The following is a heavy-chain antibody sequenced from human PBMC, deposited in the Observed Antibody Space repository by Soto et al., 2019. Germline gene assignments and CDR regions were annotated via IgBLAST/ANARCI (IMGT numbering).Heavy chain of an antibody. D-gene: IGHD5-18*01. CDR2: ISGYNGNT. J-gene: IGHJ5*02. V-gene: IGHV1-18*04. Sequence: QVQLVQSGAELKKPGASVKVSCKASGYTFTTYDITWVRQAPGQGLEWMGWISGYNGNTKYAQRLQGRVTMTTETSTSTAYMELRSLRSDDTAVYYCARDSTASRAWFDPWGQGTLVIVSS. CDR3: ARDSTASRAWFDP. CDR1: GYTFTTYD.